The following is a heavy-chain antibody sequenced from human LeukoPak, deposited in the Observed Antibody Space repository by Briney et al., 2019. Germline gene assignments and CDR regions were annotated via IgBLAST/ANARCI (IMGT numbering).Heavy chain of an antibody. CDR1: GFSFSDYG. CDR2: IWYDGSIK. D-gene: IGHD5-24*01. J-gene: IGHJ6*04. Sequence: GGSLRLSCAASGFSFSDYGMHRVRQAPGKGLEWVAVIWYDGSIKNYADSVEGRLTISRDNSNNMLYLQMHSLRVEDTAVYYCARDAASDGSHYGMDVWGEGTTVIVSS. V-gene: IGHV3-33*01. CDR3: ARDAASDGSHYGMDV.